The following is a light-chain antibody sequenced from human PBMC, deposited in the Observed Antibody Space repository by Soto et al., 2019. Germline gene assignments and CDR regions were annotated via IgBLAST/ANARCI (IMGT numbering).Light chain of an antibody. J-gene: IGKJ5*01. CDR2: GAF. V-gene: IGKV3-11*01. Sequence: EIVLTHSPATLALSPCERATLSCSASPSVTNFLAWYQQKPGQAPRLLIYGAFNRATGIPARFSGSGSGTDFTLTISSLEPEDSAVYYCQQRNVWPPVTFGQGTRLEIK. CDR1: PSVTNF. CDR3: QQRNVWPPVT.